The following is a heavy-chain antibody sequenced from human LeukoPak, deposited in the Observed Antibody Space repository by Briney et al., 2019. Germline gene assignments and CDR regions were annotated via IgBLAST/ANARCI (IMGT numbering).Heavy chain of an antibody. D-gene: IGHD6-19*01. CDR1: GGTFSNYA. J-gene: IGHJ4*02. CDR2: INPSGGST. V-gene: IGHV1-46*01. CDR3: ARALYSSGWYYGY. Sequence: GSSVKVSCKASGGTFSNYAISWVRQAPGQGLEWMGIINPSGGSTSYAQKFQGRVTMTRDMSTSTVYMELSSLRSEDTAVYYCARALYSSGWYYGYWGQGTLVTVSS.